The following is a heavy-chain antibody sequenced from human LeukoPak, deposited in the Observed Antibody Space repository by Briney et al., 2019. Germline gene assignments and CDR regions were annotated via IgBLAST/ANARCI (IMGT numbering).Heavy chain of an antibody. V-gene: IGHV3-74*01. CDR2: INSDGSTT. Sequence: GGSLRLSCAASGFTFSSYWMHWVRQAPGKGLVWVSRINSDGSTTNYADSVKGRFTISRDNAKNTLYLQMNSLRAEDTAVYYCAKKELALDYWGQGTLVTVSS. D-gene: IGHD1-1*01. CDR1: GFTFSSYW. CDR3: AKKELALDY. J-gene: IGHJ4*02.